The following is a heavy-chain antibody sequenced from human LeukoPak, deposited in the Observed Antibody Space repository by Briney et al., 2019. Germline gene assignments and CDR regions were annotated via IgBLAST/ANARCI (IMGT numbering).Heavy chain of an antibody. V-gene: IGHV3-23*01. CDR1: GSTSGRYA. CDR2: MRDGRRNT. Sequence: GGSRRLSCAAAGSTSGRYAMKWVRLAPGKGLGWVSGMRDGRRNTYYADSVKGRFTISRDNSKNTLYLQMNSLRAEDTAVYYCAKDYRGDILTGYHNWFDSWGQGTLVTVSS. CDR3: AKDYRGDILTGYHNWFDS. D-gene: IGHD3-9*01. J-gene: IGHJ5*01.